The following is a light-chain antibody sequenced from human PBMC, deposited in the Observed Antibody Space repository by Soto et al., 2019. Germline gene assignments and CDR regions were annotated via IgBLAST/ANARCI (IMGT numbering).Light chain of an antibody. CDR2: SSS. CDR3: QQYGSSLIT. Sequence: EIVLTQSPGTLSLSPWERATLSCRASQSVSSSYLAWYQQKPGQAPRLLIYSSSIRATGIPDRFSGSGSGTDFTLTISRLEPEDFAVYYCQQYGSSLITFGQGTRLEIK. J-gene: IGKJ5*01. V-gene: IGKV3-20*01. CDR1: QSVSSSY.